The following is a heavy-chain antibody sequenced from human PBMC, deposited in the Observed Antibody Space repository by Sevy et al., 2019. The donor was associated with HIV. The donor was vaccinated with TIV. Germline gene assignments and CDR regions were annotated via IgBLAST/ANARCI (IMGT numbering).Heavy chain of an antibody. CDR1: GFSFSNYA. Sequence: GGSLRLSCAASGFSFSNYAMSWVRQAPGKGLEWVSALSGGGGRTYYADSVKGRFTISRDNSENSLYLQMNSLRAEDTAFYYCAKDQGYTSDSSGYYLYWGQGTLVTVSS. CDR3: AKDQGYTSDSSGYYLY. D-gene: IGHD3-22*01. CDR2: LSGGGGRT. V-gene: IGHV3-23*01. J-gene: IGHJ4*02.